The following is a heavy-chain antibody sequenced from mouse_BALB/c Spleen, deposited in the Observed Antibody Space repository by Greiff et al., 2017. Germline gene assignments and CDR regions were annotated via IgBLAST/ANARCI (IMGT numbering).Heavy chain of an antibody. CDR2: INPGSGGT. J-gene: IGHJ4*01. CDR3: ARGDYDYDGYAMDY. V-gene: IGHV1-54*01. CDR1: GYAFTNYL. Sequence: VQLQQSGAELVRPGTSVKVSCKASGYAFTNYLIEWVKQRPGQGLEWIGVINPGSGGTNYNEKFKGKATLTADKSSSTAYMQLSSLTSDDSAVYCGARGDYDYDGYAMDYWGQGTSVTVSS. D-gene: IGHD2-4*01.